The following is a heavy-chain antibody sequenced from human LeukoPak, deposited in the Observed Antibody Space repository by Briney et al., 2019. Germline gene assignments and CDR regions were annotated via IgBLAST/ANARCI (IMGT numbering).Heavy chain of an antibody. CDR1: GGSISSYY. CDR3: ARHTLHSSSDAFDI. Sequence: SETLSLTCTVSGGSISSYYRSWIRQPPGKGLEWIGYIYYSGSTNYNPSLKSRVTISVDTSKNQFSLKMSSVTAADTAVYYCARHTLHSSSDAFDIWGQGTMVTVSS. J-gene: IGHJ3*02. CDR2: IYYSGST. D-gene: IGHD6-13*01. V-gene: IGHV4-59*08.